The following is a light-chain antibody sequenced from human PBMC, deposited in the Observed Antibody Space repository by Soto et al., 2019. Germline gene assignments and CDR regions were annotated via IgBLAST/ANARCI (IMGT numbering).Light chain of an antibody. CDR1: RGISGW. CDR2: AAS. Sequence: DIQMTQSPSSVSASVGDRVTITCRASRGISGWLAWYQQKPGKAPKLLISAASSLQSGVPSRFSGRGSGTDFTLTITSLQPEEFATYYCQQANSFPFTFGPGTKVHI. J-gene: IGKJ3*01. CDR3: QQANSFPFT. V-gene: IGKV1-12*01.